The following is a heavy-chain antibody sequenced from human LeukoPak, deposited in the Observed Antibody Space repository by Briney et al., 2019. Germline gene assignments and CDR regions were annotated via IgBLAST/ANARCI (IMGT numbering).Heavy chain of an antibody. J-gene: IGHJ4*02. CDR3: AKVYTKSSSGRQYYFDY. Sequence: GVSLRLSCAASGFTFSSYAMSWVRQAPGKGLEWVSAISGSGGSTYYADSVKGRFTISRDNSKNTLYLQMNSLRAEDTAVYYCAKVYTKSSSGRQYYFDYWGQGTLVTVSS. D-gene: IGHD3-22*01. CDR1: GFTFSSYA. CDR2: ISGSGGST. V-gene: IGHV3-23*01.